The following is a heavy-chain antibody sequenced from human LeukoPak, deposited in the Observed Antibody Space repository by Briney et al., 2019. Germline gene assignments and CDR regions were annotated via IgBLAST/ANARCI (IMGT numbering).Heavy chain of an antibody. Sequence: GGSLRLSCAASGSTFTSYSMNWVRQAPGKGLEWVSTISGGGGSTYYADSVKGRFTISRDNSKNTLYLQVNSLRAEDTAVYYCAKGGKWDVMPFDYWGQGTLVTVSS. CDR2: ISGGGGST. D-gene: IGHD1-26*01. J-gene: IGHJ4*02. V-gene: IGHV3-23*01. CDR1: GSTFTSYS. CDR3: AKGGKWDVMPFDY.